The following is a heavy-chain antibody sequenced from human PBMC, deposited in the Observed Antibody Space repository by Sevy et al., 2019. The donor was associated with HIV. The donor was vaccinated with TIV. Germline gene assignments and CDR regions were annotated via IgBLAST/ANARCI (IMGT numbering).Heavy chain of an antibody. V-gene: IGHV3-33*01. J-gene: IGHJ5*02. Sequence: GGSLRLSCAASGFTFSSYGMHWVRQAPGKGLERVAVIWYDGSNKYYADSVKGRFTISRDNSKNTLYLQMNSLRAEDTAVYYCARDLYSGYENWFDPWGQGTLVTVSS. CDR2: IWYDGSNK. CDR3: ARDLYSGYENWFDP. CDR1: GFTFSSYG. D-gene: IGHD5-12*01.